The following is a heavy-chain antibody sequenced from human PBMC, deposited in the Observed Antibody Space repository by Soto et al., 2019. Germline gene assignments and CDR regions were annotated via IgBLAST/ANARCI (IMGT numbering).Heavy chain of an antibody. CDR2: IYYSGNI. J-gene: IGHJ4*02. CDR1: GGSISSSSSF. V-gene: IGHV4-39*01. D-gene: IGHD3-22*01. CDR3: ARHGGSFYYESSGYYAY. Sequence: QLQLQESGPGLVKPSETLSLTCTVSGGSISSSSSFWAWIRQPPGKGLEWIGSIYYSGNIYYNPSLKSRVTISDDTSKNRFSLKLTSVTAADTAVYYCARHGGSFYYESSGYYAYWSQGILVTVSS.